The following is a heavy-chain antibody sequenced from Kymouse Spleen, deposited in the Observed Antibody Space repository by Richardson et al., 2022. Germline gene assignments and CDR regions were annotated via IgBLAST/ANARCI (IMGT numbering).Heavy chain of an antibody. Sequence: QVQLQQWGAGLLKPSETLSLTCAVYGGSFSGYYWSWIRQPPGKGLEWIGEINHSGSTNYNPSLKSRVTISVDTSKNQFSLKLSSVTAADTAVYYCARGRYYGSGSYLYYYGMDVWGQGTTVTVSS. V-gene: IGHV4-34*01. D-gene: IGHD3-10*01. CDR2: INHSGST. J-gene: IGHJ6*02. CDR3: ARGRYYGSGSYLYYYGMDV. CDR1: GGSFSGYY.